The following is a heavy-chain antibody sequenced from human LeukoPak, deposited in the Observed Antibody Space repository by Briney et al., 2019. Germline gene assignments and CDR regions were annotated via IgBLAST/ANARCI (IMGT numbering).Heavy chain of an antibody. Sequence: GGSLRLSCVASGFTFSDSAIHWVRQSSGKGLEWIGHMDKETNLYATALAASVKGRFTVSRDDSKNTAYLHMNSLKAEDTALYYCTRDSGTYNWFDPWGQGTLVTVSS. CDR1: GFTFSDSA. V-gene: IGHV3-73*01. CDR2: MDKETNLYAT. CDR3: TRDSGTYNWFDP. J-gene: IGHJ5*02. D-gene: IGHD1-26*01.